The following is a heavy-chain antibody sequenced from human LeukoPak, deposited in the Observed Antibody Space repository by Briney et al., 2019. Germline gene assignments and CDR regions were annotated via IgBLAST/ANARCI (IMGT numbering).Heavy chain of an antibody. D-gene: IGHD6-13*01. CDR3: AKLSGFIAAAGRDYFDY. CDR2: ISSSGTTI. V-gene: IGHV3-48*01. Sequence: GASLTLSCAASGFTFNRYSMNWVRQAPGKVLEWISYISSSGTTIYYADSVKGRFTISRDNSKNTLYPQMNSLRAEDTAVYYCAKLSGFIAAAGRDYFDYWGQGTLVTVSS. J-gene: IGHJ4*02. CDR1: GFTFNRYS.